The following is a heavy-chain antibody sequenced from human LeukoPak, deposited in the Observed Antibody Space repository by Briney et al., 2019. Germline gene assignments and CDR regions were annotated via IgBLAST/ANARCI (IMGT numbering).Heavy chain of an antibody. V-gene: IGHV3-66*02. Sequence: GGSLRLSCAASGFTVSSNYMSWVRQAPGKGLEWVSVIYSGGSTYYADSVKGRFTISRDNSKSTLYLQMNSLRAEDTAVYYCARSLLGYCSSTSCYVSDYWGQGTLVTVSS. J-gene: IGHJ4*02. CDR3: ARSLLGYCSSTSCYVSDY. CDR1: GFTVSSNY. D-gene: IGHD2-2*01. CDR2: IYSGGST.